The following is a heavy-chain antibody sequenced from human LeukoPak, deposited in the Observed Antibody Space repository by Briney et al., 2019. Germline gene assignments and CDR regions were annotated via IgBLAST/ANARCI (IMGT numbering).Heavy chain of an antibody. Sequence: PGGSLRLSCAASGFTVNGNYMSWVRQAPGKGLEWVSVIYSDGGTYYSDYVKGRFTISRDYSKNTLYLQMSSLRAEDTAVYYCAKTGIAAAGTIDYWGQGTLVTVSS. CDR2: IYSDGGT. J-gene: IGHJ4*02. D-gene: IGHD6-13*01. V-gene: IGHV3-53*01. CDR1: GFTVNGNY. CDR3: AKTGIAAAGTIDY.